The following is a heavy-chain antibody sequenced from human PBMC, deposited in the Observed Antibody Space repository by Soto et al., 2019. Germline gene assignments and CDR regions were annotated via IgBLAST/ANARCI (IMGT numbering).Heavy chain of an antibody. Sequence: TLACGAAELSISRYSMYWVRLAPGKGLEWVSAISGSAGNTYYADSVKGRFIISRDNSKNTLYLQMESLRAEDTAVYYCAKSDILTGFYNGGNAFDIWGQGTMVTVSS. CDR3: AKSDILTGFYNGGNAFDI. J-gene: IGHJ3*02. CDR1: ELSISRYS. CDR2: ISGSAGNT. V-gene: IGHV3-23*01. D-gene: IGHD3-9*01.